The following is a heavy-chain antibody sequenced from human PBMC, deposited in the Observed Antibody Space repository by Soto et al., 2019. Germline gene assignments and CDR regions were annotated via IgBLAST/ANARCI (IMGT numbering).Heavy chain of an antibody. D-gene: IGHD2-15*01. CDR2: INPDNGNT. CDR3: ARGIATGQLDP. CDR1: GYTFTIYT. Sequence: VASVKVSCKASGYTFTIYTMNCVRQAPGQRLEWMGWINPDNGNTKSSQKFQDRVIITRDTSASTAYMDLSSLRSEDTAVNYCARGIATGQLDPWGQGTLVTVSS. V-gene: IGHV1-3*01. J-gene: IGHJ5*02.